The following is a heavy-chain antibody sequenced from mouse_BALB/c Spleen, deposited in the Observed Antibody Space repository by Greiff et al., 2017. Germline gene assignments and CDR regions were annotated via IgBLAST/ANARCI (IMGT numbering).Heavy chain of an antibody. CDR2: IWGDGST. Sequence: VKLMESGPGLVAPAQSLSITCTASGFSLTSYGVSWVRQTPGKGLEWLGEIWGDGSTNYHSALISRMSISNDNSKCQVVFKLNSRQTDDAATYYCATPSVDSSCTWYFDVWGAGTTVTVSS. V-gene: IGHV2-3*01. J-gene: IGHJ1*01. D-gene: IGHD1-1*01. CDR1: GFSLTSYG. CDR3: ATPSVDSSCTWYFDV.